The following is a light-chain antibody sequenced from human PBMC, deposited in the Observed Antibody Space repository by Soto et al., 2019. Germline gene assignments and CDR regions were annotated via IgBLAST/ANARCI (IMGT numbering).Light chain of an antibody. CDR2: DVT. CDR1: SSNIGRDP. V-gene: IGLV1-44*01. CDR3: CSYAGTYTNYV. Sequence: QAVVTQPPSASGTPGQRVSISCSGSSSNIGRDPVNWYQHLPGTAPKLVIYDVTKRPSGVPDRFSGSKSGNTASLTISGLQAEDEADYYCCSYAGTYTNYVFGTGTKVTVL. J-gene: IGLJ1*01.